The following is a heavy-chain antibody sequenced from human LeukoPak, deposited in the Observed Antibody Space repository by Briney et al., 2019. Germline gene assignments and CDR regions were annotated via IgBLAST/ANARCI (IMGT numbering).Heavy chain of an antibody. V-gene: IGHV4-59*01. CDR2: IYYSGST. CDR3: ARRCQHCGGDAYFDF. CDR1: GGSISSYY. J-gene: IGHJ4*02. Sequence: SETLSLTCTVSGGSISSYYWSWIRQPPGKGLEWIGYIYYSGSTNYNPSLKSRVTISVDTSKNQFSLKLSSVTAADTAVYYCARRCQHCGGDAYFDFWGQGTLVTVSS. D-gene: IGHD2-21*02.